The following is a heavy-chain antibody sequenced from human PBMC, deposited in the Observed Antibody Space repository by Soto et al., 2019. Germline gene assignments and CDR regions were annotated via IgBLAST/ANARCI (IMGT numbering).Heavy chain of an antibody. CDR2: IWYDGSNK. V-gene: IGHV3-33*01. D-gene: IGHD2-2*01. J-gene: IGHJ4*02. Sequence: QVQLVESGGGVVQPGRSLRLSCAASGFTFSNCGMHWVRQAPGKGLEWVAVIWYDGSNKYYADSVKGRFTISRDNSNNTLYLQMNTLRAEDMAVYYCARDTSRAFDYWGQGTLVTVSS. CDR3: ARDTSRAFDY. CDR1: GFTFSNCG.